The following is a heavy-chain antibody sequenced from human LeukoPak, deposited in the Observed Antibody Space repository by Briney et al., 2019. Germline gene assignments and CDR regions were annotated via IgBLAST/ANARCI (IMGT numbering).Heavy chain of an antibody. CDR1: GGTFSSYA. CDR3: ARYSSGWYVRDAFDI. Sequence: SVKVSCKASGGTFSSYAISWVRQAPGQGLEWMGGIIPIFGTANYAQRFQGRVTITADKSTSTAYMELSSLRSEDTAVYYCARYSSGWYVRDAFDIWGQGTMVTVSS. V-gene: IGHV1-69*06. J-gene: IGHJ3*02. D-gene: IGHD6-19*01. CDR2: IIPIFGTA.